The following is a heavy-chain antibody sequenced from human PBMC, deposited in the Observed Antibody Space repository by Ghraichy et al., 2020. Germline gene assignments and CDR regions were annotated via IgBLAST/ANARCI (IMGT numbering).Heavy chain of an antibody. D-gene: IGHD1-1*01. Sequence: LSLTCAASGFTFDAYCMHWVRQSPGKGLGWVSIISGHVADTDYVDSVNGRFTISRDNSNNSLYLQMHSLRIEDTAFYYCAKGLRTTSDFRFDHWGQGTLVTVSS. J-gene: IGHJ5*02. V-gene: IGHV3-43*02. CDR3: AKGLRTTSDFRFDH. CDR1: GFTFDAYC. CDR2: ISGHVADT.